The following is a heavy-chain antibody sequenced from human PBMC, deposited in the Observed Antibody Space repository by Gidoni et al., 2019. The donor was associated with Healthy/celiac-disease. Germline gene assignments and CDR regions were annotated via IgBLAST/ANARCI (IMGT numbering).Heavy chain of an antibody. CDR2: INHSGST. Sequence: QVQLQQWGAGVWKPAETLSHTCAVYGGSFRGYYWSWIRQPPGKGLEWIGEINHSGSTNYNPSLKSRVTISVDTSKNQFSLKLSSVTAADTAVYYCARGPFDYWGQGTLVTVSS. J-gene: IGHJ4*02. V-gene: IGHV4-34*01. CDR1: GGSFRGYY. CDR3: ARGPFDY.